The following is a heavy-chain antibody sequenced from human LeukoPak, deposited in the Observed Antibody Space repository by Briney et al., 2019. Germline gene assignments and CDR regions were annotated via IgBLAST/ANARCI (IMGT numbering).Heavy chain of an antibody. CDR3: ARVGASSTTLLGTDWFDP. J-gene: IGHJ5*02. D-gene: IGHD2-2*01. CDR2: IYTSGST. V-gene: IGHV4-61*02. CDR1: GGSISSGSYY. Sequence: SQTLSLTCTVSGGSISSGSYYWSWIRQPAGKGLEWIGRIYTSGSTNYNPSLKSRVTISVDTSKNQFSLKLSSVTAADTAVYYCARVGASSTTLLGTDWFDPWGQGTLVTVSS.